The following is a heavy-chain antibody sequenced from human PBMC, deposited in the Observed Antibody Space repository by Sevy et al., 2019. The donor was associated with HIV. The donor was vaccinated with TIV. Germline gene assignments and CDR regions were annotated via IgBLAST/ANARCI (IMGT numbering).Heavy chain of an antibody. J-gene: IGHJ4*02. Sequence: GSLRLSCAASGFTFSSYEMNWVRQAPGKGLEWVSYISSSGSTIYYADSVKGRFTISRDNAKNSLYLQMNSLRAEDTAVYYCARDGLITMITFDYWGQGTLVTVSS. CDR1: GFTFSSYE. CDR3: ARDGLITMITFDY. D-gene: IGHD3-22*01. CDR2: ISSSGSTI. V-gene: IGHV3-48*03.